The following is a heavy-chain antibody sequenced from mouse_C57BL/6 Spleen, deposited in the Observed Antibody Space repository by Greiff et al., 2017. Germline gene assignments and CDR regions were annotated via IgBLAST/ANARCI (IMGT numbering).Heavy chain of an antibody. CDR2: IDPETGGT. J-gene: IGHJ4*01. D-gene: IGHD2-5*01. V-gene: IGHV1-15*01. CDR3: TRWCYSNYLYAMDY. Sequence: QVQLQQSGAELVRPGASVTLSCKASGYTFTDYEMHWVKQTPVHGLEWIGAIDPETGGTAYNQKFKGKAILTADKSSSTAYMELRSLTSEDSAVYYCTRWCYSNYLYAMDYWGQGTSVTVSS. CDR1: GYTFTDYE.